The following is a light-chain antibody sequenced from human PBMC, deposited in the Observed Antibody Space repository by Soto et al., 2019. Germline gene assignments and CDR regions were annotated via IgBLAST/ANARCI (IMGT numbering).Light chain of an antibody. Sequence: QSVLTQPASVSGSPGQSITISCTGTSSDVGGYNYVSWYQHHPGKAPKLIIYEVSNRPSGVSNRFSGSKSGNTASLTISGLQAEDEADYYYSSYTSSNTLYVFATGTKVTVL. J-gene: IGLJ1*01. CDR1: SSDVGGYNY. V-gene: IGLV2-14*01. CDR2: EVS. CDR3: SSYTSSNTLYV.